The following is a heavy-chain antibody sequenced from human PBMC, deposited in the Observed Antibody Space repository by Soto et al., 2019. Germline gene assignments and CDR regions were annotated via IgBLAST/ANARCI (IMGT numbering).Heavy chain of an antibody. CDR3: PRHSRASSLVPLRRPTPYFVY. D-gene: IGHD3-16*02. Sequence: SETLSLTCTVSGGSISSSSYYWGWIRQPPGKGLEWIGSIYYSGSTYYNPSLKSRVTISVDTSKNQFSLKLSSVTAADTAVYFCPRHSRASSLVPLRRPTPYFVYWGQGTLVTVSS. CDR2: IYYSGST. J-gene: IGHJ4*02. V-gene: IGHV4-39*01. CDR1: GGSISSSSYY.